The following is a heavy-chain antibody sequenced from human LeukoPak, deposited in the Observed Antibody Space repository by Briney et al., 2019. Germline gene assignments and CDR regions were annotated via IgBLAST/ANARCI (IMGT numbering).Heavy chain of an antibody. V-gene: IGHV4-34*01. CDR1: SGSFSGYY. CDR3: VRGIVALSY. Sequence: PSQSLSLTCAVYSGSFSGYYWSWIRQPPGKGMEWIGEINHSGSTNYNPSFKSRVTISVATSTNQFSLKLSSVTAADTAVYYCVRGIVALSYWGQGTLVTVSS. J-gene: IGHJ4*02. D-gene: IGHD3-22*01. CDR2: INHSGST.